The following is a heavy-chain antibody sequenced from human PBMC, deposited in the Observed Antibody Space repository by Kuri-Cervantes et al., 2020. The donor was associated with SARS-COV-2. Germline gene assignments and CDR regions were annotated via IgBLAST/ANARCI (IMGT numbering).Heavy chain of an antibody. Sequence: ASVKVSCKASGYTFTSYYMHWVRQAPGQGLEWMGIINPGGGSTSYAQKFQGRVTMTRDTSTSTVYMELSSLRSEDTAVYYCARTRIAAAGTDAFDIWAKGQWSPSPQ. CDR3: ARTRIAAAGTDAFDI. D-gene: IGHD6-13*01. CDR2: INPGGGST. V-gene: IGHV1-46*01. CDR1: GYTFTSYY. J-gene: IGHJ3*02.